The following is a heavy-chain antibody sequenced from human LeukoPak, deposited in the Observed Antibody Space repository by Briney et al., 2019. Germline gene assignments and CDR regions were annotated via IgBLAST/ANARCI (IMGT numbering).Heavy chain of an antibody. CDR1: GFTFSGHW. Sequence: GGSLRLSCTASGFTFSGHWIHWVRQPPGKGLEWVSYISSSGSIIYYADSVKGRFTISRDNAKNSLYLQMNSLRAEDTAVYYCAELGITMIGGVWGKGTTVTISS. CDR2: ISSSGSII. J-gene: IGHJ6*04. CDR3: AELGITMIGGV. D-gene: IGHD3-10*02. V-gene: IGHV3-11*04.